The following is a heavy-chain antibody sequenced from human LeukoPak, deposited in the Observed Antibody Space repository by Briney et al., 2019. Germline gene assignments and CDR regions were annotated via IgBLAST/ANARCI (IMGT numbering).Heavy chain of an antibody. CDR2: INGGGGST. V-gene: IGHV3-23*01. Sequence: GGSLRLSCAASGFTFRSYAMTWVRQTPGKGLEWVSAINGGGGSTYYADSVKGRFTISRDNSKNTLFLQMNSLRAEDTAIYYCVKGPLVRLDYWGQGTLVTVSS. J-gene: IGHJ4*02. CDR1: GFTFRSYA. D-gene: IGHD6-13*01. CDR3: VKGPLVRLDY.